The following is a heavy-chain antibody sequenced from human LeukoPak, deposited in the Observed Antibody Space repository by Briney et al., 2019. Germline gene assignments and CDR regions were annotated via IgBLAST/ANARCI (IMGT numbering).Heavy chain of an antibody. V-gene: IGHV4-59*08. D-gene: IGHD4-17*01. J-gene: IGHJ4*02. CDR3: ARQNFLVTTGGPSFYFDY. CDR2: IFYSGIT. CDR1: GGSISSYY. Sequence: ETLSLTCTVSGGSISSYYWSWIRQPPGKGLESIGYIFYSGITNYNPSLKSRVTISIDTSKNQFSLNLGSVTAADTAIYYCARQNFLVTTGGPSFYFDYWGRGAVVRVS.